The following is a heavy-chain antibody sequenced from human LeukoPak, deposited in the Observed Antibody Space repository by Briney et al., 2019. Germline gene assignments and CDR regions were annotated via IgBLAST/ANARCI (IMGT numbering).Heavy chain of an antibody. D-gene: IGHD6-13*01. CDR3: ARDPSNRIAAAGPGY. CDR1: GFTFSSYG. J-gene: IGHJ4*02. CDR2: IWYDGSNK. Sequence: SGGSLRLSCAASGFTFSSYGMHWVRQAPGKGLEWVAVIWYDGSNKYYADSVKGRFTISRDNSKNTLYLQMNSLRAEDTAVYYCARDPSNRIAAAGPGYWGQGTLVTVSS. V-gene: IGHV3-33*01.